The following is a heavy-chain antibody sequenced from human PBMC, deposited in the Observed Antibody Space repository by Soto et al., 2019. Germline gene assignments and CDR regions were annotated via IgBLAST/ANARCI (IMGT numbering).Heavy chain of an antibody. V-gene: IGHV1-69*13. CDR1: GGTFSIYA. Sequence: GASVKVSCKASGGTFSIYAISGVLQAPGQGLEWMGGIIPIFGTANYAQKFQGRVTITADESTSTAYMELSSLRSEDTAVYYCARGTWMTTVTDWGQGTLVTVSS. CDR2: IIPIFGTA. D-gene: IGHD4-4*01. CDR3: ARGTWMTTVTD. J-gene: IGHJ4*02.